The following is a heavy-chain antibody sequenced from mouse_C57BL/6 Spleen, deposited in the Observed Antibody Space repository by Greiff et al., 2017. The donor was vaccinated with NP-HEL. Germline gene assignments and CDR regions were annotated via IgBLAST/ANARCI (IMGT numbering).Heavy chain of an antibody. V-gene: IGHV1-7*01. Sequence: VQLVESGAELAKPGASVKLSCKASGYTFTSYWMHWVKQRPGQGLEWIGYINPSSGYTKYNQKFKDKATLTADKSSSTAYMQLSSLTYEDSAVYYCARGGYGSSYGIDYWGQGTTLTVSS. CDR1: GYTFTSYW. CDR2: INPSSGYT. CDR3: ARGGYGSSYGIDY. D-gene: IGHD1-1*01. J-gene: IGHJ2*01.